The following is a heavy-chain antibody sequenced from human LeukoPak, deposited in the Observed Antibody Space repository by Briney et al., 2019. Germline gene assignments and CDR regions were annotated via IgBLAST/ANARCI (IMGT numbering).Heavy chain of an antibody. Sequence: AASVKVSCKASGYTFTSYGISWVRQAPGQGLEWMGRIIPILGIANYAQKFQGRVTITADKSTSTAYMELSSLRSEDTAVYYCASCIAAAVEAFDIWGQGTMVTVSS. J-gene: IGHJ3*02. V-gene: IGHV1-69*04. CDR3: ASCIAAAVEAFDI. CDR2: IIPILGIA. D-gene: IGHD6-13*01. CDR1: GYTFTSYG.